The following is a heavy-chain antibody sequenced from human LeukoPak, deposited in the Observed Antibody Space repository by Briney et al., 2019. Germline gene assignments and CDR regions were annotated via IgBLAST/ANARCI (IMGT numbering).Heavy chain of an antibody. Sequence: GGSLRLSCAASGFTFDDYGMSWVRQAPGKGLEWVSGFNWRGGSTGYADSVKGRFTISRDNAKNSLYLQMTSLRAEDTAVYYCAREGFAAASDIWGQGTMVTVSS. CDR2: FNWRGGST. D-gene: IGHD6-25*01. V-gene: IGHV3-20*04. CDR1: GFTFDDYG. CDR3: AREGFAAASDI. J-gene: IGHJ3*02.